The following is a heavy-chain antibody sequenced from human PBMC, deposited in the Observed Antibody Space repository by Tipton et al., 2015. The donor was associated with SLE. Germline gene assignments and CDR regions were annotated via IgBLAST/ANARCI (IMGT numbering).Heavy chain of an antibody. CDR1: GGLFSGYY. CDR3: ARGWSSGWPSYCYNGMDV. J-gene: IGHJ6*02. V-gene: IGHV4-34*01. D-gene: IGHD6-19*01. CDR2: INHRGKT. Sequence: TLSLTCAVYGGLFSGYYWSWIRQSPGKGLEWIGEINHRGKTSYNPPLKSRVTISVDTSKNHFSLKLSSVTAADSALYYCARGWSSGWPSYCYNGMDVWGQGATVTVSS.